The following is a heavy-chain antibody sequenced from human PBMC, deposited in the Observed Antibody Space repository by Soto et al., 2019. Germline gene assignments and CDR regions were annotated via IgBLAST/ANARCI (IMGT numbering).Heavy chain of an antibody. D-gene: IGHD3-3*01. CDR3: AGHYYDFWSGYPYYYYYYMDV. V-gene: IGHV4-61*08. Sequence: SETLSLTCTVSGGSTSSGDYYWSWIRQPPGKGLEWIGYIYYSGSTYYNPSLKSRVTISVDTSKNQFSLKLSSVTAADTAVYYCAGHYYDFWSGYPYYYYYYMDVWGKGTTVTVSS. J-gene: IGHJ6*03. CDR2: IYYSGST. CDR1: GGSTSSGDYY.